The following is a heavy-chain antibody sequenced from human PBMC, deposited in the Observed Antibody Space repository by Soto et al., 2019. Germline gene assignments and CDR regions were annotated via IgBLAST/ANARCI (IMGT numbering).Heavy chain of an antibody. CDR2: IYESGYT. V-gene: IGHV4-31*03. Sequence: SETLSLTCTVSGASVSTGSFYWGWVRQPPGRGLEWIGYIYESGYTYYNTSLKSRLTISLDRSNNQFSLGLTSVTSADTAVYYCVRALRHTAMVYPWFDPCGQGTLVIVSS. J-gene: IGHJ5*02. CDR3: VRALRHTAMVYPWFDP. D-gene: IGHD5-18*01. CDR1: GASVSTGSFY.